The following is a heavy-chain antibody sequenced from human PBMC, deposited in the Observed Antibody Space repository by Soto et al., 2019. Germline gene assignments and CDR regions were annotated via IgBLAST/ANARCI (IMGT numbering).Heavy chain of an antibody. V-gene: IGHV4-59*01. CDR3: ARGGLGYFDP. D-gene: IGHD6-13*01. J-gene: IGHJ5*02. CDR2: RDNTGST. CDR1: RXSIKNYD. Sequence: XSLSLPCTVSRXSIKNYDWSWIRQPPAKRLELIGYRDNTGSTNYIPSLSSPVTRSVDKSKNQFSMKLTSLSAPDTAAYYCARGGLGYFDPWGQGTL.